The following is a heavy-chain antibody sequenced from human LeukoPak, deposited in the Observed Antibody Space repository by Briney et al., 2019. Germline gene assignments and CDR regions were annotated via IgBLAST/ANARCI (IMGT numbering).Heavy chain of an antibody. CDR2: ISSSSYI. J-gene: IGHJ4*02. V-gene: IGHV3-21*01. CDR3: AREFYDSSGCFDY. CDR1: GFTFSSYS. Sequence: GGSLRLSCAASGFTFSSYSMNWVRQAPGKGLEWVSSISSSSYIYYADSVKGRFTISRDNAKNSLYLQMNSLRAEDTAVYYCAREFYDSSGCFDYWGQGTLVTVSS. D-gene: IGHD3-22*01.